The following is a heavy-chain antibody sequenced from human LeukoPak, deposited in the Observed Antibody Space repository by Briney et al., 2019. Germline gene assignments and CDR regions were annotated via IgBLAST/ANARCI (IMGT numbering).Heavy chain of an antibody. Sequence: GASVKVSCKASGYTFTGYGISWVRQAPGQGLEWMGWISAYNGNTNYAQKLQGRVTMTTDTSTSTAYMELRSLRSDDTAVYYCAGESGLYDSSGYYEGNYYYYGMDVWGQGTTVTVSS. CDR3: AGESGLYDSSGYYEGNYYYYGMDV. J-gene: IGHJ6*02. V-gene: IGHV1-18*01. CDR2: ISAYNGNT. CDR1: GYTFTGYG. D-gene: IGHD3-22*01.